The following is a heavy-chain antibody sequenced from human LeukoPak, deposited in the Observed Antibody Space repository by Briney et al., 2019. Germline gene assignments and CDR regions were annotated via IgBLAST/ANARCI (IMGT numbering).Heavy chain of an antibody. CDR2: IHYTGST. D-gene: IGHD3-16*01. J-gene: IGHJ4*02. CDR1: RGSISRYY. CDR3: ARAGRGGFDFDY. Sequence: SETLSLTSTVSRGSISRYYWSWIRQPPGKGLEWIGHIHYTGSTNYNPSLKSRVTISLDTSKNQFSLHLSSVTAADTAVYSCARAGRGGFDFDYWGQGALVTVSS. V-gene: IGHV4-59*12.